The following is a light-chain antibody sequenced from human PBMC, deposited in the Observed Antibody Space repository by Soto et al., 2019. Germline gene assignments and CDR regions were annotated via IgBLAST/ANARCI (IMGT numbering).Light chain of an antibody. CDR1: QDISNY. Sequence: DLQMTQSPSSLSASVGDRVTITCQASQDISNYLNWYQQKPGKAPKLLIYDASNLETGLPSGVCRSVSGTKFSFTISRPLPEDIAKDYCQHYDNSPFTFGPRPNVYI. J-gene: IGKJ3*01. V-gene: IGKV1-33*01. CDR2: DAS. CDR3: QHYDNSPFT.